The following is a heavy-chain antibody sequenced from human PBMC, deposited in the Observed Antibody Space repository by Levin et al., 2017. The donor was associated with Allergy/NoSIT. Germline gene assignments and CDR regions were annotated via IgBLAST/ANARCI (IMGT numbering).Heavy chain of an antibody. V-gene: IGHV3-30*09. Sequence: PGGSLRLSCAASGSIFSTYFFHCVRQAPGTGLEWVAVMSDDGTTKFYADSVKGRFAISRDNSKNTVYLHMKSLRTDDSAVYYCTRLDYWGRGTLVAVSS. CDR2: MSDDGTTK. D-gene: IGHD6-25*01. J-gene: IGHJ4*02. CDR1: GSIFSTYF. CDR3: TRLDY.